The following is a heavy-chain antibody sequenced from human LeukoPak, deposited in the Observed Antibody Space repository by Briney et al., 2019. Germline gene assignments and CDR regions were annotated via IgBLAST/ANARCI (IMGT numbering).Heavy chain of an antibody. CDR1: GFTFSSYE. CDR3: ARKAAAGTGVWFDP. J-gene: IGHJ5*02. Sequence: PGGSLRLSCAASGFTFSSYEMNWVRQAPGKGLEWVSSFSSSSSSIYYADSVKGRFTISRDNAKNSLYLQMNSLRAEDTALYYCARKAAAGTGVWFDPWGQGTLVTVSS. CDR2: FSSSSSSI. V-gene: IGHV3-21*01. D-gene: IGHD6-13*01.